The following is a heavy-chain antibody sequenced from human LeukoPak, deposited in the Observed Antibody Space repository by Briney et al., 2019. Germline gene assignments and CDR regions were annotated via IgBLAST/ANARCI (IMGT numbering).Heavy chain of an antibody. D-gene: IGHD3-22*01. CDR3: ASHYDSSGYQIDY. Sequence: SETLSLTCTVSGGSISSSSYYWGWIRQPPGKGLEWIGSIYYSGSTYYNPSLKSRVTISVDTSKNQFSLKLSSVTAADTAVYYCASHYDSSGYQIDYWGQGTLVTVSS. CDR2: IYYSGST. J-gene: IGHJ4*02. CDR1: GGSISSSSYY. V-gene: IGHV4-39*07.